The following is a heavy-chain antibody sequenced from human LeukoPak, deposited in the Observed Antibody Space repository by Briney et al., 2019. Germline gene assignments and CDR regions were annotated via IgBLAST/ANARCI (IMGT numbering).Heavy chain of an antibody. Sequence: GGSLRLSCAASGFTFSSFAMTWVRQAPGKGLEWVSGFDGNGPNTYYADSVEGRWTISRDNSRNTLYLEMNSLRPEDTAIYYCAKPRTTGLGWAQFDYWGQGSLVTVSS. CDR2: FDGNGPNT. D-gene: IGHD2-8*02. J-gene: IGHJ4*02. V-gene: IGHV3-23*01. CDR1: GFTFSSFA. CDR3: AKPRTTGLGWAQFDY.